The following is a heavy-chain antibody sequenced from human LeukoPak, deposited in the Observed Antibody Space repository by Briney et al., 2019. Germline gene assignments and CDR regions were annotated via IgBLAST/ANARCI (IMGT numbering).Heavy chain of an antibody. CDR1: GYTFTGYY. V-gene: IGHV1-2*02. Sequence: ASVKVSCKASGYTFTGYYIHWVRQAPGQGLEWMGWINPNSGDTNYVQKFQGRVTMTRDTSISTAYMELNRLTSDDTAVYYCAREEGRYPEGRDCGGQGTLVTVSS. D-gene: IGHD1-1*01. J-gene: IGHJ4*02. CDR3: AREEGRYPEGRDC. CDR2: INPNSGDT.